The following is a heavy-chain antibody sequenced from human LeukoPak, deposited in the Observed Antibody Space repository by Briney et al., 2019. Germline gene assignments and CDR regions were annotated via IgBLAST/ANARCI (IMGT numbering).Heavy chain of an antibody. CDR1: GFTFSSNS. Sequence: GGSLRLSCAASGFTFSSNSMNWVRQAPGKGLEWVSSISSSSSYIYYADSVKGRFTISRDNAKNSLYLQMNSLRAEDTAVYYCARALPSPLYSGSYADAFDIWGQGTMVTVSS. CDR2: ISSSSSYI. D-gene: IGHD1-26*01. V-gene: IGHV3-21*01. J-gene: IGHJ3*02. CDR3: ARALPSPLYSGSYADAFDI.